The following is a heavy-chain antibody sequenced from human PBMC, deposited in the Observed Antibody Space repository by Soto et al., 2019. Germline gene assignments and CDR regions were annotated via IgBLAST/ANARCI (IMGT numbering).Heavy chain of an antibody. CDR1: GITLNNSG. J-gene: IGHJ6*02. Sequence: QVQLVESGGGVVQPGRSLRLSCRVSGITLNNSGIHWVRQAPGKGLEWMAGISHDGSEQYYADSMKGRLNISRDNSKNTVNLQMNSLRGEDTAIYYCVKDRVPGAYGHYYGMDVWGQGTTVTVSS. CDR3: VKDRVPGAYGHYYGMDV. CDR2: ISHDGSEQ. V-gene: IGHV3-30*18. D-gene: IGHD5-12*01.